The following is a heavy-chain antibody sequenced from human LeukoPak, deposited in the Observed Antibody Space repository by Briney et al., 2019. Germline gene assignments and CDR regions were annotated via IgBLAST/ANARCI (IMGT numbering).Heavy chain of an antibody. CDR2: ISSSSSTI. CDR1: GFPFSDHY. D-gene: IGHD2-15*01. CDR3: ARATKYCSGGSCYSNDGMDV. V-gene: IGHV3-48*02. Sequence: GGSLRLSCAASGFPFSDHYMDWVRQAPGKGLEWVSYISSSSSTIYYADSVKGRFTISRDNAKNSLYLQMNSLRDEDTAVYYCARATKYCSGGSCYSNDGMDVWGQGTTVTVSS. J-gene: IGHJ6*02.